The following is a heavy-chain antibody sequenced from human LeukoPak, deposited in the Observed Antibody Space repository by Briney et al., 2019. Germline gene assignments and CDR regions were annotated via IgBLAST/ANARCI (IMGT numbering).Heavy chain of an antibody. D-gene: IGHD3-3*01. CDR2: IYYSGST. J-gene: IGHJ4*02. Sequence: ASETLSLTCTVSGGSISSSSYYWGWIRQPPGKGLVWIGSIYYSGSTYYNPSLKSLTTISVDTSKNLFSLMLSSGTAADTAVYYCARHRGVTIFGVVKYYFDYWGQGTLVTVSS. CDR1: GGSISSSSYY. V-gene: IGHV4-39*01. CDR3: ARHRGVTIFGVVKYYFDY.